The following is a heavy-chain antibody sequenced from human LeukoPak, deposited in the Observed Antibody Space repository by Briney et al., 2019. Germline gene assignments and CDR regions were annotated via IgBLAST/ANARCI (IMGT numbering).Heavy chain of an antibody. CDR2: IIPIFGTA. J-gene: IGHJ4*02. D-gene: IGHD3-10*01. V-gene: IGHV1-69*05. CDR3: AANYGSGSYWKLLV. Sequence: ASVKVSCKASGGTFSSYAISWVRQAPGQGLEWMGGIIPIFGTANYAQKFQGRVTMTRNTSISTAYMELSSLRSEDTAVYYCAANYGSGSYWKLLVWGQGTLVTVSS. CDR1: GGTFSSYA.